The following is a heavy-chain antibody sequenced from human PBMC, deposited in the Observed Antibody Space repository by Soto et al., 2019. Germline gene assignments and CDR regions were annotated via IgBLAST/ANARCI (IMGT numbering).Heavy chain of an antibody. V-gene: IGHV3-21*01. D-gene: IGHD3-10*01. Sequence: PGWSLRLSCAASEFTFSSYSMNWVRQAPGKGLEWVSSIGISSSYIYYADSVKGRFIISRDNAKNSLYLQMNSLRAEDTAVYYCTSTMAGAFDIWGQGTMVTVS. CDR3: TSTMAGAFDI. CDR1: EFTFSSYS. CDR2: IGISSSYI. J-gene: IGHJ3*02.